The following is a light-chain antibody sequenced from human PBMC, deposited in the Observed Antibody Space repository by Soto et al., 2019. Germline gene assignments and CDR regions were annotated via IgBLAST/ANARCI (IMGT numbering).Light chain of an antibody. CDR2: DAS. CDR1: QSVSSNH. CDR3: QQYGSSRGPFT. Sequence: EIVLTQSPGTLSLSPGERATLSCRASQSVSSNHLAWYQQIPGRTPRLLIYDASSRAPGIPDRFSGSGSGTDFTLTITRLEPEDFAVYYCQQYGSSRGPFTFGPGTKVDIK. J-gene: IGKJ3*01. V-gene: IGKV3-20*01.